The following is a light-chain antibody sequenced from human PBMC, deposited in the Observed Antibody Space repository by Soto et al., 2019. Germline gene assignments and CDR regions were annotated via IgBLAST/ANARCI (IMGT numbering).Light chain of an antibody. J-gene: IGKJ2*01. V-gene: IGKV1-39*01. CDR1: QSISSY. CDR2: AAS. Sequence: DLPMTQSPSSLSASVGDRVTITCRASQSISSYLNWYQQKPGKAPKLLIYAASSLQSGVPSRFSGSGSGTDFTLTISSLQPEDFATYYCQQSYSTPRLFGQGTKLEIK. CDR3: QQSYSTPRL.